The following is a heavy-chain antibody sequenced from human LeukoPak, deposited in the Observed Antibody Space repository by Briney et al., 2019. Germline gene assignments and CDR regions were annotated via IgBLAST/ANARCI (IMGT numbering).Heavy chain of an antibody. J-gene: IGHJ4*02. D-gene: IGHD6-19*01. CDR3: ARGRLRAVAGRTSDY. CDR1: GYTFTGYY. V-gene: IGHV1-2*02. Sequence: ASVKVSCKASGYTFTGYYMHWVRQAPGQGLEWMGWINPNSGGTNYAQKFQGRVTMTRDTSISTAYMELSRLRSDDTAVYYCARGRLRAVAGRTSDYWGRGTLVTVSS. CDR2: INPNSGGT.